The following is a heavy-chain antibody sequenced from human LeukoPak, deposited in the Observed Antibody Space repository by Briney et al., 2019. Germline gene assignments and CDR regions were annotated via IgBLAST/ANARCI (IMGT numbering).Heavy chain of an antibody. CDR2: ISYDGSNK. V-gene: IGHV3-30-3*01. J-gene: IGHJ4*02. CDR1: GFTFSSYA. Sequence: PGGSLRLSCAASGFTFSSYAMHWVRQAPGKGLEWVAVISYDGSNKYYADSVKGRFTISRDNSKNTLYLQMNSLRAEDTAMYYCARGGSGWYGFDYWGQGTLVTVSS. D-gene: IGHD6-19*01. CDR3: ARGGSGWYGFDY.